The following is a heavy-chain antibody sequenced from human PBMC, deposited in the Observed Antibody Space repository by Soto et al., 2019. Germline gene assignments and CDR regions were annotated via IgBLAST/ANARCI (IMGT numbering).Heavy chain of an antibody. V-gene: IGHV2-5*02. J-gene: IGHJ6*02. D-gene: IGHD2-21*02. CDR2: IYWDDDK. Sequence: QITLKESGPTLVRPTQTLTLTCTFSGFSLSTSGVGVGWIRQPPGKALEWLALIYWDDDKRYSPSLKSRLTITKDTSKNQVVLTITNMAPVDTATYYCAHSRCGGDCLQSYSSHYYYGMDVWGQGTTVTVSS. CDR1: GFSLSTSGVG. CDR3: AHSRCGGDCLQSYSSHYYYGMDV.